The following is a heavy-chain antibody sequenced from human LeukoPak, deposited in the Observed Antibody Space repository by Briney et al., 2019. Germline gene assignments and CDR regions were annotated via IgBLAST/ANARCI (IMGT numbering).Heavy chain of an antibody. CDR1: GGSISSSNW. V-gene: IGHV4-4*02. CDR2: IYHSGST. Sequence: SETLSLTCAVSGGSISSSNWWSWVRQPPRKGLEWIGEIYHSGSTNYNPSLKSRVTIAVDKSKNQFSLKLSSVTAADTAVYYCARDPVVVVAAPPGYFQHWGQGTLVTVS. J-gene: IGHJ1*01. D-gene: IGHD2-15*01. CDR3: ARDPVVVVAAPPGYFQH.